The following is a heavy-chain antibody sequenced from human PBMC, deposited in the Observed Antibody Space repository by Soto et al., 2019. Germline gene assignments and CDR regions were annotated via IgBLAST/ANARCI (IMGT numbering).Heavy chain of an antibody. CDR2: ISSSSSYI. CDR1: GFTFSSYS. V-gene: IGHV3-21*04. CDR3: ATSRISPAGTWVYFDS. D-gene: IGHD6-13*01. J-gene: IGHJ4*02. Sequence: PVGSLRLSCAASGFTFSSYSMNWVRQAPGKGLEWVSSISSSSSYIYYADSVKGRFTISRDNAKNSLYLQMDSLRADDTALYFCATSRISPAGTWVYFDSWGQGTLVTVSS.